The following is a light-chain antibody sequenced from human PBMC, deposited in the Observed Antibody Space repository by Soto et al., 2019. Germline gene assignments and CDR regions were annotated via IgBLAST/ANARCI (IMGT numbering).Light chain of an antibody. CDR3: SSYTTASIPV. V-gene: IGLV2-14*03. Sequence: QSALTQPASVSASPGQSITISCTGTSGDIGAYDYVSWYQHHPAKAPKLIIYDVTNRPSGVSTRFSGSKSGTTASLTISGLRADDEADYYCSSYTTASIPVFGGGTQLTVL. CDR2: DVT. J-gene: IGLJ2*01. CDR1: SGDIGAYDY.